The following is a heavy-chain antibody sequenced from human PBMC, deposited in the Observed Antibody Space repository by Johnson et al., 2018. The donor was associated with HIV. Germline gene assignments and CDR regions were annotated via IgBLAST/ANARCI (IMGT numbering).Heavy chain of an antibody. V-gene: IGHV3-30*04. CDR2: ISYDGSNK. D-gene: IGHD1-26*01. Sequence: QVQLVESGGGVVQPGRSLRLSCAASGFTFSSYAMHWVRQAPGKGLEWVAVISYDGSNKYYADSVKGRFTISRDNSKNTLYLQMNSLRAEDTAVYYCARDGTWELHSDAFDIWGQGTMVTVSS. CDR3: ARDGTWELHSDAFDI. J-gene: IGHJ3*02. CDR1: GFTFSSYA.